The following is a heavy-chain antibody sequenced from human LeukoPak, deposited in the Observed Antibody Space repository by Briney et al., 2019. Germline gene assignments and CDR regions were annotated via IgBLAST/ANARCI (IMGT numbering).Heavy chain of an antibody. Sequence: GGSLRLSCAASGFTFNTYWMHWVRQGPGKGLVWVSRIYSDGSRTTYADSVRGRFTISRDNAKNTVFLQMSSLRAEDTALYYCARKSASGNYPLDYWGQGTLVTVSS. V-gene: IGHV3-74*01. J-gene: IGHJ4*02. CDR2: IYSDGSRT. CDR3: ARKSASGNYPLDY. D-gene: IGHD3-10*01. CDR1: GFTFNTYW.